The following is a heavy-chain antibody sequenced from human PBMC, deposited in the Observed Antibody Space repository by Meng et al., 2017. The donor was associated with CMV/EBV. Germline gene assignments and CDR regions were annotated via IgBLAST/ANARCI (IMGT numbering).Heavy chain of an antibody. J-gene: IGHJ4*02. CDR2: INPSGGST. Sequence: VTVSCKASGYAFTSYYMHWVRQAPGQGLEWMGIINPSGGSTSYAPKFQGRATMTRDTSTSTVYMELSSLRSEDTAVYYCARTYSGSYLAYFDYWGQGTLVTVSS. CDR3: ARTYSGSYLAYFDY. D-gene: IGHD1-26*01. CDR1: GYAFTSYY. V-gene: IGHV1-46*01.